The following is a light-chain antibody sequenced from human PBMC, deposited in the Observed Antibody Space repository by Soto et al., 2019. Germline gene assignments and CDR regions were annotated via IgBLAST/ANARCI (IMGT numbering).Light chain of an antibody. CDR1: SSDVGGYNY. CDR3: SSYTSSSTYV. J-gene: IGLJ1*01. V-gene: IGLV2-14*01. CDR2: DVS. Sequence: QSGLTQPASVSGSRGQSITISCTGTSSDVGGYNYVSWYQQHPGKAPKLMIYDVSNRPSGVSNRFSGSKSGNTASLTISGLQAEDEADYYCSSYTSSSTYVFGTGTKVTVL.